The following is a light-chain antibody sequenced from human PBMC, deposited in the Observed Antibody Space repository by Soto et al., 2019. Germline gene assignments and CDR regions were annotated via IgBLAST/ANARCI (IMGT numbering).Light chain of an antibody. CDR2: GAS. Sequence: EIVLTQSPATLSLSPGERATLSCRASQSVSSHLAWFQQKPGQAPRLLMFGASTRATGMPARFSGSGSGTEFTLIISSLEPEDSAVYYCQQRHMWPITFGQGTRLEIK. V-gene: IGKV3D-15*01. CDR1: QSVSSH. CDR3: QQRHMWPIT. J-gene: IGKJ5*01.